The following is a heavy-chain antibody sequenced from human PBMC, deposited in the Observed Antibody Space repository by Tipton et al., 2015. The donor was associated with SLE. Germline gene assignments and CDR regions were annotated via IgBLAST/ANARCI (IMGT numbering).Heavy chain of an antibody. CDR3: ASLHDYGDYFDY. J-gene: IGHJ4*02. D-gene: IGHD4-17*01. CDR2: ISYDGSNK. CDR1: GFTFSSYC. V-gene: IGHV3-30*03. Sequence: SLRLSCAASGFTFSSYCMHWVRQAPGKGLEWVAVISYDGSNKYYADSVKGRFTISRDNSKNTLYLQMNSLRAEDTAVYYCASLHDYGDYFDYWGQGALVTVSS.